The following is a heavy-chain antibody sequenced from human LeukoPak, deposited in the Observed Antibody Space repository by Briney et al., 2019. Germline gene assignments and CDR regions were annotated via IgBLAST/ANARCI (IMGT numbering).Heavy chain of an antibody. D-gene: IGHD3-9*01. CDR2: INPNSGGT. CDR3: ARDRTRYFDWYEDYGMDV. J-gene: IGHJ6*02. CDR1: GYTFTGYY. Sequence: ASVKVSCKASGYTFTGYYMHWVRQAPGQGLEWMGWINPNSGGTNYAQKFQGRVTMTRDTSISTAYMELSRLRSDDTAVYYCARDRTRYFDWYEDYGMDVWGQGTTVTVSS. V-gene: IGHV1-2*02.